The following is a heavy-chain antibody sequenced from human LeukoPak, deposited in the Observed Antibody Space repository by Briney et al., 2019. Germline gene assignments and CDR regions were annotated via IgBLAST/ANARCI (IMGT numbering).Heavy chain of an antibody. J-gene: IGHJ6*03. D-gene: IGHD3-10*01. CDR2: ISSNGGST. CDR1: GFTFSSYA. Sequence: GGSLRLSCAASGFTFSSYAMHWVRQAPGKGLEYVSAISSNGGSTYYANSVKGRFTISRDNSKNTLYLQMGSLRAEDMAVYYCASFGFRGSGSYLSGHYYYYYMDVWGKGTTVTISS. CDR3: ASFGFRGSGSYLSGHYYYYYMDV. V-gene: IGHV3-64*01.